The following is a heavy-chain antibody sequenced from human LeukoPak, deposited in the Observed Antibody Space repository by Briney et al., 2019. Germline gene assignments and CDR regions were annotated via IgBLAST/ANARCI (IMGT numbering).Heavy chain of an antibody. V-gene: IGHV4-34*01. D-gene: IGHD6-19*01. CDR3: ASGLAVAGNLFDY. Sequence: GSLRLSCAASGFTVSNNYMNWVRQPPGKGLEWIGEINHSGSTNYNPSLKSRVTISVDTSKNQFSLKLSSVTAADTAVYYCASGLAVAGNLFDYWGQGTLVTVSS. J-gene: IGHJ4*02. CDR1: GFTVSNNY. CDR2: INHSGST.